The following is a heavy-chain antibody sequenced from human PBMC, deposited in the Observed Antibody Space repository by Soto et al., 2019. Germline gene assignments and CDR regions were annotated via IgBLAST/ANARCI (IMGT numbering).Heavy chain of an antibody. V-gene: IGHV3-53*04. CDR1: GFTVSSNY. J-gene: IGHJ6*03. CDR3: ARVFSGDYYYMDV. Sequence: EVQLVESGGGLVQPGGSLRLSCAASGFTVSSNYMSWFRQAPGKGREWVSVIYSGGSTYYADSVKGRFTISRHNSKNTLYLQMNSLRAEDTAVYYCARVFSGDYYYMDVWGKGTTVTVSS. CDR2: IYSGGST.